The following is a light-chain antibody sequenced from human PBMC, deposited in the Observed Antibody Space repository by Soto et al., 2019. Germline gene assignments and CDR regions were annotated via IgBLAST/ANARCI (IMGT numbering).Light chain of an antibody. CDR2: DAS. CDR3: QQRSK. CDR1: QSVSSY. V-gene: IGKV3-11*01. Sequence: EIVLTQSPATLSLSPGERATLSCRASQSVSSYLAWYQQKPGQAPRLLIYDASNRPTSIPARFSGSGSGTDFTLTISSLEPEDFAVYYCQQRSKFGQGTKVEIK. J-gene: IGKJ1*01.